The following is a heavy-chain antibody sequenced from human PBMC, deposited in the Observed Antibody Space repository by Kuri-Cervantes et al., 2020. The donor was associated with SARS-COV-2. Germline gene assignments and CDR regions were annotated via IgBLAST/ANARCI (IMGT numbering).Heavy chain of an antibody. J-gene: IGHJ4*02. D-gene: IGHD7-27*01. CDR1: GDSITNHF. CDR2: TYNSGST. V-gene: IGHV4-59*11. CDR3: ARVTGDRGGVFDY. Sequence: SETLSLTCIVSGDSITNHFWSWIRRPPGKGLEWLGYTYNSGSTHYNTSLKSRITISVDTSKNHFSLKLISLTAADTAVYYCARVTGDRGGVFDYWGQGTLVTVSS.